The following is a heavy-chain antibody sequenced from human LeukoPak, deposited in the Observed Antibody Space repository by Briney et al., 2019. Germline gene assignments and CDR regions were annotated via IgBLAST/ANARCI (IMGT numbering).Heavy chain of an antibody. V-gene: IGHV3-23*01. CDR2: ITGTSANI. Sequence: PGGSLRLSCAASGFTFSSFAMGWVRQAPGKGLEWVSSITGTSANIYYADSVEGRFAISRDNSRNTLYLQMSSLRAEDTALYYCAKYLQPRGYPYALDFWGQGTMVTVSS. CDR1: GFTFSSFA. J-gene: IGHJ3*01. CDR3: AKYLQPRGYPYALDF. D-gene: IGHD5-12*01.